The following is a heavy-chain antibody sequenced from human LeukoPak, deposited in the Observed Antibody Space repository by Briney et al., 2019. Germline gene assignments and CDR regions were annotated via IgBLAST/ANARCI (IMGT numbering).Heavy chain of an antibody. V-gene: IGHV4-38-2*02. CDR2: IYHSGST. D-gene: IGHD3-10*01. Sequence: SETLSLTCAVSGYSISSGYYWGWIRQPPGKGLEWIGSIYHSGSTYYNPSLKSRVTISVDTSKNQFSLKLSSVTAADTAVYYCAKEDYYGSGSYFDYWGQGTLVTVSS. J-gene: IGHJ4*02. CDR3: AKEDYYGSGSYFDY. CDR1: GYSISSGYY.